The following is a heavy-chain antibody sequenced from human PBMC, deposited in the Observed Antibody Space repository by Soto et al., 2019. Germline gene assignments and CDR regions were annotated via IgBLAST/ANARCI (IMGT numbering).Heavy chain of an antibody. V-gene: IGHV3-23*01. CDR1: GFTFSSYA. CDR2: ISGSGGST. J-gene: IGHJ4*02. D-gene: IGHD3-3*01. Sequence: PGGSLRLSCAASGFTFSSYAMSWVRQAPGKGLEWVSAISGSGGSTYYADSVKGRFTISRDNSKNTLYLQMNSLRAEDTAVYYCAKDLDYDFWSGYRLMGFDYWGQGTMVTVSS. CDR3: AKDLDYDFWSGYRLMGFDY.